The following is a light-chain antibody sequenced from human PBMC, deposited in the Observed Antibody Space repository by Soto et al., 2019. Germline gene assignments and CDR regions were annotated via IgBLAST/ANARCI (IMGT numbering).Light chain of an antibody. J-gene: IGKJ5*01. CDR2: DAS. CDR1: QSVSYY. CDR3: QQRSNWPIT. Sequence: EIVLTQSPATLSLSPGERATLSCRASQSVSYYLAWYQQKPGQAPRLLIFDASDRATGIPARFSGSGSGTDFALTISSLEPEDFAFYYCQQRSNWPITVGQGTRLEIK. V-gene: IGKV3-11*01.